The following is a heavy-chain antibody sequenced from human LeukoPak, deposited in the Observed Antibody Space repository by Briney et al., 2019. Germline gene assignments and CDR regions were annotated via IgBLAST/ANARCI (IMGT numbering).Heavy chain of an antibody. CDR2: IYSGGST. J-gene: IGHJ4*02. D-gene: IGHD6-19*01. CDR1: GFTVSSNY. CDR3: VRNLAVAGTCFDS. V-gene: IGHV3-53*01. Sequence: SGGSLRLSCAASGFTVSSNYMSWVRQAPGKGLEWVSVIYSGGSTYYADSVKGRFTISRDNAESSLYLQMNSLRAEDTAVYYCVRNLAVAGTCFDSWGQGTLVTVSS.